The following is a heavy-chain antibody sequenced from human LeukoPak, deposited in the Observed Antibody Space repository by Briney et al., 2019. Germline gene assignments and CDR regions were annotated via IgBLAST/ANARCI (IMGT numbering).Heavy chain of an antibody. CDR2: ISAYNGNT. V-gene: IGHV1-18*01. CDR1: GYTFTSYG. Sequence: ASVKVSCKASGYTFTSYGISWVRQAPGQGLEWMGWISAYNGNTNYAQKLQGRVTMTTDTSTSTDYMELRSLRSDDTAVYYCARDGYSYGYYWYFDLWGRGTLVTVSS. J-gene: IGHJ2*01. D-gene: IGHD5-18*01. CDR3: ARDGYSYGYYWYFDL.